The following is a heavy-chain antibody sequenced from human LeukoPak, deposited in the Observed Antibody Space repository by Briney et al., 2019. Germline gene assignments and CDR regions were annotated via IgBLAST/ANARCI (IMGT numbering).Heavy chain of an antibody. CDR2: VWYDGSNK. V-gene: IGHV3-33*01. D-gene: IGHD2-15*01. Sequence: GGSLRLSCAASGFTFSSFGIHWVRQAPGKRLEWVAIVWYDGSNKYYADSVKGRFTISRDNSKNTLYLQMNSLRAEDTAVYYCARDVVAATQTFSYGMDVWGQGTTVTVSS. J-gene: IGHJ6*02. CDR1: GFTFSSFG. CDR3: ARDVVAATQTFSYGMDV.